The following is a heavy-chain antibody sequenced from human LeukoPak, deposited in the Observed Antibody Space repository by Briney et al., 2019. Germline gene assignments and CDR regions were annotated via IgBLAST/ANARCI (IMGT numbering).Heavy chain of an antibody. CDR2: INHSGST. V-gene: IGHV4-34*01. CDR1: GGSFSGYY. J-gene: IGHJ4*02. Sequence: SETLSLTCAVYGGSFSGYYWSWIRQSPGKGLDWIGEINHSGSTNYNPSLKSRVTISVDTSKNQFSLKLSSVTAADTAVYYCARAGFGLAPLRGTPFDYWGQGTLVTVSS. D-gene: IGHD3-10*01. CDR3: ARAGFGLAPLRGTPFDY.